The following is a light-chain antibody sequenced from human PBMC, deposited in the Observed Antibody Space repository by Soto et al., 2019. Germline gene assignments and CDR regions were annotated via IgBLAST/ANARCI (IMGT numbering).Light chain of an antibody. CDR2: DAS. V-gene: IGKV3-11*01. Sequence: EIVLTQSPDTLSLSPGERATLSCWASHSVTTHLAWFQQRPGQTPRLLIYDASTRAPGIPARFSGRGSGADFTLTISSLEPEDFAVYYCQQYGSSPTWTFGQGTKVDIK. CDR3: QQYGSSPTWT. J-gene: IGKJ1*01. CDR1: HSVTTH.